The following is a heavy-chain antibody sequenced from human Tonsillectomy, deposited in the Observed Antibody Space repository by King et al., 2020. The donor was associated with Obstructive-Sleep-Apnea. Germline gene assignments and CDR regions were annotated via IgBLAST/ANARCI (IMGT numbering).Heavy chain of an antibody. CDR2: ISSSSSYI. J-gene: IGHJ6*02. D-gene: IGHD3-22*01. Sequence: VQLVESGGGLVKPGGSLRLSCAASGFTFSSYSMNWVRQAPGKGLEWVSSISSSSSYIYYADSVKGRFTISRDNAKNSLYLQMNSLRAEDTAVYYCARPYDSSCYYHYYYYYGMDVWGQGTTVTVSS. CDR3: ARPYDSSCYYHYYYYYGMDV. CDR1: GFTFSSYS. V-gene: IGHV3-21*01.